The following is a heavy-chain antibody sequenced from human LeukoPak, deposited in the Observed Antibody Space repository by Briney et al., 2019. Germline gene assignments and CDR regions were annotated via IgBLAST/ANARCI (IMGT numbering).Heavy chain of an antibody. V-gene: IGHV1-2*02. J-gene: IGHJ4*02. D-gene: IGHD2-2*01. Sequence: ASVKVSCKASGYTFTDYSMHWVRQAPGQGLEWMGWINPNSGGTNYAQKLQGRVTMTTDTSTSTAYMELRSLRSDDTAVYYCARDTVVVPAAKGELDYWGQGTLVTVSS. CDR2: INPNSGGT. CDR1: GYTFTDYS. CDR3: ARDTVVVPAAKGELDY.